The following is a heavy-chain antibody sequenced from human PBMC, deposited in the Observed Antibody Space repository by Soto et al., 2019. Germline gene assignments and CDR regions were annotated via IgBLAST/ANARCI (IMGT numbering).Heavy chain of an antibody. V-gene: IGHV3-23*01. CDR2: ISGSGGST. Sequence: GGSLRLSCAASGFPFSSYSMSWVRQAPGKGLEWVSAISGSGGSTYYADSVKGRFTISRDNSKNTLYLQMNSLRAEDTAVYYCAKVTNSRGYYMDVWGKGTTVTVSS. J-gene: IGHJ6*03. CDR1: GFPFSSYS. CDR3: AKVTNSRGYYMDV.